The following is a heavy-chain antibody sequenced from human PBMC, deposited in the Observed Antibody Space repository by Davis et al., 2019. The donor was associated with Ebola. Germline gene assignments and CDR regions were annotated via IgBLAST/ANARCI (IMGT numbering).Heavy chain of an antibody. J-gene: IGHJ5*02. D-gene: IGHD2-21*01. V-gene: IGHV3-74*01. CDR1: GFTFSNAW. CDR2: INSDGSST. Sequence: GESLKISCAASGFTFSNAWMSWVRQAPGKGLVWVSRINSDGSSTSYADSVKGRFTISRDNAKNTLYLQMNSLRAEDTAVYYCARPSYCGGDCPAFDPWGQGTLVTVSS. CDR3: ARPSYCGGDCPAFDP.